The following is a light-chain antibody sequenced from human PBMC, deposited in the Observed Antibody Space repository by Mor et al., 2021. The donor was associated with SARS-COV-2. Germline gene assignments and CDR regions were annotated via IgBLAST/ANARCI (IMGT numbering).Light chain of an antibody. V-gene: IGKV3-20*01. CDR1: QSVSSNY. CDR2: GAS. J-gene: IGKJ1*01. Sequence: QSVSSNYLAWYQQKPGQAPRPLIYGASSRATGIPDRFSGNGSGTDFSLTISRLEPEDFAVYYCQQYGNSPWTFGQGT. CDR3: QQYGNSPWT.